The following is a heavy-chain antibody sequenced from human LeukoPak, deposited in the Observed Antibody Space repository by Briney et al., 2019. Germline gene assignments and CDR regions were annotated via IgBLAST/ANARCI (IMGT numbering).Heavy chain of an antibody. Sequence: KPSETLSLTCTVSGXSISSSSSYWGWIRQPPGKGLEWIGSIYYSGSTYCNPSLKSRVTISVDTSKNQFSLKLRSVTAADTAVYYCARLFPIAVAGTPFDYWGQGTLVTVSS. CDR2: IYYSGST. CDR1: GXSISSSSSY. V-gene: IGHV4-39*01. J-gene: IGHJ4*02. CDR3: ARLFPIAVAGTPFDY. D-gene: IGHD6-19*01.